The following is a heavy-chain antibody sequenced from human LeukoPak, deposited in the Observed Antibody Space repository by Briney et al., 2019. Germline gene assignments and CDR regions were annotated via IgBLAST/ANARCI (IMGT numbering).Heavy chain of an antibody. CDR1: GYTFTAYY. J-gene: IGHJ3*02. V-gene: IGHV1-2*02. CDR2: INPNSGGT. CDR3: ARDRSVAFDI. Sequence: ASMKVSCTASGYTFTAYYFHWLRQAPGQGLEWMGWINPNSGGTNYAQKFQGRVTMTRDTSISTAYMELSRLRSDDTAVYYCARDRSVAFDIWGQGTMVTVSS.